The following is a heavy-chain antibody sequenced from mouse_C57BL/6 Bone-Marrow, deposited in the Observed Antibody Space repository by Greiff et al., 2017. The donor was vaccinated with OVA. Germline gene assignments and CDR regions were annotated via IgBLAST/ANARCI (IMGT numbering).Heavy chain of an antibody. D-gene: IGHD1-1*01. CDR2: SRNKANDYTS. CDR3: ARGYGSSYWYFGV. J-gene: IGHJ1*03. V-gene: IGHV7-1*01. CDR1: GFTFSDFY. Sequence: EVKLVESGGGLVQSGRSLRLSCATSGFTFSDFYMEWVRQAPGKGLEWIAASRNKANDYTSEYSASVKGRLIVSRDTSQSILYLQMKALRAEDTAIYYCARGYGSSYWYFGVWGTGTTVTVSS.